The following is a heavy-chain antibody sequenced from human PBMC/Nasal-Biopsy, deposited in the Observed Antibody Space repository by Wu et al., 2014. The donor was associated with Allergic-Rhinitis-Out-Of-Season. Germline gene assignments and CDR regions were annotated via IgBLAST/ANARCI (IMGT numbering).Heavy chain of an antibody. CDR1: GFSTYV. D-gene: IGHD2-21*01. J-gene: IGHJ4*02. V-gene: IGHV3-23*01. Sequence: LRLSCAASGFSTYVINWVRQAPGKGLEWVSTIGGRGGDTYYPDSVKGRFTVSRDNSKNTVYLQMNSLRADDTAVYFCATSGYCGTGLCKSFDHWGQGTLVTVSS. CDR2: IGGRGGDT. CDR3: ATSGYCGTGLCKSFDH.